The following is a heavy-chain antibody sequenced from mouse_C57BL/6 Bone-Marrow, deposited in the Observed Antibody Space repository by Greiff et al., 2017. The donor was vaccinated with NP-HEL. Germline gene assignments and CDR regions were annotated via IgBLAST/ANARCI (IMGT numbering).Heavy chain of an antibody. Sequence: SGLHWVRQAPEKGLEWVAYISSGSSTIYYADTVKGRFTISRDNAKNTLFLQMTSLRSEDTAMYYCARGYSNYEYFDVWGTGTTVTVSS. CDR1: SG. CDR2: ISSGSSTI. V-gene: IGHV5-17*01. D-gene: IGHD2-5*01. CDR3: ARGYSNYEYFDV. J-gene: IGHJ1*03.